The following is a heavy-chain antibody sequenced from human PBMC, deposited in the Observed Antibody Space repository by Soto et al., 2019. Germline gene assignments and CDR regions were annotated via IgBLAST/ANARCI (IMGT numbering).Heavy chain of an antibody. D-gene: IGHD2-2*01. J-gene: IGHJ4*02. CDR2: IIPILGIA. V-gene: IGHV1-69*08. CDR1: GGTFTSYT. Sequence: QVQLVQSGAEVKKPGSSVKVSCKASGGTFTSYTISWVRQAPGQGLEWMGRIIPILGIANYAQKFQGRVAITGDKSTSTAYMELSSLRSEDTAVYYCAREGGSTSPLYFDYWGQGTLVTVSS. CDR3: AREGGSTSPLYFDY.